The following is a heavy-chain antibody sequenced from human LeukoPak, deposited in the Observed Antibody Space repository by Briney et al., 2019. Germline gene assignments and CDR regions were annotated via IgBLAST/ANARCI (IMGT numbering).Heavy chain of an antibody. Sequence: ASVKVSCKASGYTFTSYYMHWVRQAPGQGLEWMGIIYPSGGSTSYAQKFQGRVTMTRDTSTSTVYMELSSLRSEDTAVYYCARKAQLAAAGWVFDYWGQGTLVTVSS. CDR1: GYTFTSYY. D-gene: IGHD6-13*01. CDR2: IYPSGGST. CDR3: ARKAQLAAAGWVFDY. J-gene: IGHJ4*02. V-gene: IGHV1-46*01.